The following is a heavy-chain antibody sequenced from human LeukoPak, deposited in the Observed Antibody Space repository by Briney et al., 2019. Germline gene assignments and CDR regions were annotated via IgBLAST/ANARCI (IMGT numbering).Heavy chain of an antibody. CDR1: GSSFSSYY. CDR3: VRAPGPGSHPTFDY. D-gene: IGHD3-10*01. J-gene: IGHJ4*02. CDR2: IYYSVT. V-gene: IGHV4-59*01. Sequence: SETLSLTCTLSGSSFSSYYWNWIRQPPGKGLEWIGYIYYSVTTYNPSLKSRVTISVDPSKNQFSLRLSSVTAADTAVYYCVRAPGPGSHPTFDYWGQGTLVTVSS.